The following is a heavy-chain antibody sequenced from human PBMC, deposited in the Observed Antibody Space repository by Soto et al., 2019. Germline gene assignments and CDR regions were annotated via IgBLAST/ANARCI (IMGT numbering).Heavy chain of an antibody. CDR1: GFSFGSYA. CDR3: ARWSYLDY. CDR2: ISGSDGKT. D-gene: IGHD3-3*01. Sequence: GGSLRLSCAASGFSFGSYALSWVRQAPGKGLEWVSTISGSDGKTFYADAVKGRFSISRDTSQSTLYLQMNSLRADDTAMYYCARWSYLDYWGQGTRVTV. V-gene: IGHV3-23*01. J-gene: IGHJ4*02.